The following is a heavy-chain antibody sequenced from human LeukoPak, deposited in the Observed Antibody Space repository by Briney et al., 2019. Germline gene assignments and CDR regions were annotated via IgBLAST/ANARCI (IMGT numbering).Heavy chain of an antibody. CDR3: AKAGLYYYGSGSYLDY. J-gene: IGHJ4*02. CDR2: ISGSGGST. CDR1: GFTFSSYA. D-gene: IGHD3-10*01. V-gene: IGHV3-23*01. Sequence: PGGSLRLSCAASGFTFSSYAMSWVRQAPGKGLEWVSAISGSGGSTYYADSVKGRSTISRDNSKNTLYLQMNSLRAEDTAVYYCAKAGLYYYGSGSYLDYWGQGTLVTVSS.